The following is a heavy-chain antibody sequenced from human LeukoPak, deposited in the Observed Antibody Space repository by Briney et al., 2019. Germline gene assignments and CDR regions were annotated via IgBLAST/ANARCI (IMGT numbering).Heavy chain of an antibody. V-gene: IGHV1-69*13. CDR3: ARGGSPGAKAWYFDL. CDR2: IIPIFGTA. J-gene: IGHJ2*01. D-gene: IGHD3-10*01. CDR1: GGTFSSYA. Sequence: ASVKVSCKASGGTFSSYAISWVRQAPGQGLEWMGGIIPIFGTANYAQKFQGRVTITADESTSTAYMELSSLRSEDTAVYYCARGGSPGAKAWYFDLWGRGTLVTVSS.